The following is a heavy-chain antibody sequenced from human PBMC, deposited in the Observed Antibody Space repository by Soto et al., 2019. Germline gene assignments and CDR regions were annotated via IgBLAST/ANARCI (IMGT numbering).Heavy chain of an antibody. Sequence: PGGSLRLSCAASGFTFSDYYMSWIRQAPGKGLEWVSYISSSGSIIYYADSVKGRFTISRDNAKNSLYLQMNSLRAEDTAVYYCARDLGYYDSSGYFDYWGQGKLVNVSS. V-gene: IGHV3-11*01. CDR2: ISSSGSII. CDR3: ARDLGYYDSSGYFDY. J-gene: IGHJ4*02. CDR1: GFTFSDYY. D-gene: IGHD3-22*01.